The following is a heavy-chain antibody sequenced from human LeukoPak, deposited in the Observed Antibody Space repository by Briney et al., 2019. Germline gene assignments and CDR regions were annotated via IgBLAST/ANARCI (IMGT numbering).Heavy chain of an antibody. CDR3: AKDQEQQLVVTQDN. J-gene: IGHJ4*02. CDR1: GFTFSSYA. Sequence: PGGSLRLSCAASGFTFSSYAMSWVRQAPGKGLEWVSAISGSGGSTYYADSVKGRFTISRDNSKNTLYLQMNSLRAEDTAVYYCAKDQEQQLVVTQDNWGQGTLVTVSS. V-gene: IGHV3-23*01. CDR2: ISGSGGST. D-gene: IGHD6-13*01.